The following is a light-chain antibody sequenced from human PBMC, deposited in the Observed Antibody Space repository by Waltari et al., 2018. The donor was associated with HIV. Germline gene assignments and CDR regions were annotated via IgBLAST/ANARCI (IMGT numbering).Light chain of an antibody. CDR3: QQYGSSPRT. V-gene: IGKV3-20*01. CDR1: QSVNSNY. Sequence: EIVLTQSPGTLSLSPGDRATISCRSSQSVNSNYLAWYQQNPGQAPRLLIYGASSRATGIPNRFSGSGSGTDFTLTISSLEPEDSAVYYCQQYGSSPRTFGQGTNVEIK. J-gene: IGKJ1*01. CDR2: GAS.